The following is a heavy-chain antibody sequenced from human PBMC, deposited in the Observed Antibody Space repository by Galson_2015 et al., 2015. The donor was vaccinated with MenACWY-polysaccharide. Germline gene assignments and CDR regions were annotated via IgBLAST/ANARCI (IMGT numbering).Heavy chain of an antibody. Sequence: ETLSLTCAVSGYSISSGYYWGWIRQPPGKGLEWIRSIYHSGSTYYNPSLKSRVTISVDTSKNQFSLNLSSVTAADTAVYYCARVEKYSGSYYILHWGQGTLVTVSS. CDR1: GYSISSGYY. J-gene: IGHJ4*02. CDR2: IYHSGST. CDR3: ARVEKYSGSYYILH. D-gene: IGHD1-26*01. V-gene: IGHV4-38-2*01.